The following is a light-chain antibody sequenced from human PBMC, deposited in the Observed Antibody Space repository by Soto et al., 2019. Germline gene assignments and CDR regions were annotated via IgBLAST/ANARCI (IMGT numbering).Light chain of an antibody. CDR1: QSISSY. CDR2: AAS. CDR3: QQRYSFT. Sequence: DIQMTQSPSSLSASVGDRVTITCRASQSISSYLNWYQQKPGKAPKLLIYAASSLQSGVPSRFSGSGSGTDFTLTISSLQPEDFATYYCQQRYSFTFGPGTKVDIK. V-gene: IGKV1-39*01. J-gene: IGKJ3*01.